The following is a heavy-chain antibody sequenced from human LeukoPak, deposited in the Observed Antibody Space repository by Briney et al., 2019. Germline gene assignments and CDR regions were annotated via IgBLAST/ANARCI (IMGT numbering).Heavy chain of an antibody. CDR2: IKQDGSAE. CDR3: ARDVGASGSLDY. CDR1: GFIFTNYW. J-gene: IGHJ4*02. Sequence: GGSLRLSCAASGFIFTNYWMNWVRQTPGKGLEWVANIKQDGSAEYYVDSVRVRFTISRDNAQSSFYLQMNSLRVDDTAVYYCARDVGASGSLDYWGQGTLVTVSS. V-gene: IGHV3-7*03. D-gene: IGHD3-10*01.